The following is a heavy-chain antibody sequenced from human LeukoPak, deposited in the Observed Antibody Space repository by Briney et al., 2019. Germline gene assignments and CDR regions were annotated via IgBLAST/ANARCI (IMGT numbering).Heavy chain of an antibody. CDR1: GFTVSSNY. J-gene: IGHJ4*02. CDR3: ARVVEMANDY. D-gene: IGHD5-24*01. Sequence: GGSLRLSCAASGFTVSSNYMSWVRQAPGKGLEWVGRIRNKANSYTTEYAASVKGRFTISRDDSKNSLYLQMNSLKTEDTAMYYCARVVEMANDYWGQGTLVTVSS. CDR2: IRNKANSYTT. V-gene: IGHV3-72*01.